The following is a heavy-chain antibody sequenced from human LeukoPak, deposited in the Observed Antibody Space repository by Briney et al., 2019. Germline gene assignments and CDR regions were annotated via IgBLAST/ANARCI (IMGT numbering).Heavy chain of an antibody. V-gene: IGHV4-4*02. J-gene: IGHJ4*02. D-gene: IGHD3-10*01. CDR3: ARLDSLHLITY. Sequence: SGTLSLTCDVSGGSISRTNWWSWVRQSPGQGLEWIGEISLSGRTNYNPSLQSRVTMSLDESKNQLSLDLASVTAADTAVYYCARLDSLHLITYWGQGTLVTVSS. CDR1: GGSISRTNW. CDR2: ISLSGRT.